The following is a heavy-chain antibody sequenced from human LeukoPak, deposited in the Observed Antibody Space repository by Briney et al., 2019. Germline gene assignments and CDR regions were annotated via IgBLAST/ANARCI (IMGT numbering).Heavy chain of an antibody. V-gene: IGHV5-51*01. J-gene: IGHJ2*01. CDR1: GYSFTSYW. CDR2: IYPGDSDT. D-gene: IGHD2-15*01. CDR3: VKHRGGNGWYFDL. Sequence: GESLKISCKGSGYSFTSYWIGWVRQMPGKGLECMGTIYPGDSDTRYSPSFQGQVTISADKSINTAYLQWNSLKASDTAMYYCVKHRGGNGWYFDLWGRGTLVIVSS.